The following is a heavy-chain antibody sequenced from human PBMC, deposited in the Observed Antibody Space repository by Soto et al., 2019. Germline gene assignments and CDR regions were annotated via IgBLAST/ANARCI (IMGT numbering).Heavy chain of an antibody. J-gene: IGHJ5*02. V-gene: IGHV4-39*01. CDR3: ARHPSNFWFDP. D-gene: IGHD4-4*01. CDR2: IYYSGST. CDR1: GGSISSSSYF. Sequence: SETLSLTCPVSGGSISSSSYFWGWIRQPPGKGLEWIGSIYYSGSTYYNPSLKSRVTVSVDTSKNQFSLKLSSVTAADTAVYYCARHPSNFWFDPWGQGTLVTVSS.